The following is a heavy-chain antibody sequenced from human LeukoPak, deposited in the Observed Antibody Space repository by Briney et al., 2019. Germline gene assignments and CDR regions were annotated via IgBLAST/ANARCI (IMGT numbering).Heavy chain of an antibody. D-gene: IGHD3-9*01. V-gene: IGHV4-4*02. Sequence: TSETLSLTCAVSGGSISSSNWWSWVRQPPGKGLEWIGEIYHCGSTNYNPSLKSRVTISVDKSKNQFSLKLSSVTAADTAVYYCARLRYFDWSFDYWGQGTLVTVSS. CDR2: IYHCGST. J-gene: IGHJ4*02. CDR1: GGSISSSNW. CDR3: ARLRYFDWSFDY.